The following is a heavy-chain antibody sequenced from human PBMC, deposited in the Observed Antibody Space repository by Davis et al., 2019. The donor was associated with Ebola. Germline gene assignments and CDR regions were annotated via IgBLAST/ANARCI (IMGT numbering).Heavy chain of an antibody. V-gene: IGHV3-9*01. Sequence: SLKISCAASGFTFDDYAMHWVRQAPGKGLEWVSGISWNSGSIGYADSVKGRFTISRDNAKNSLYLQMNSLRAEDTALYYCAKDGGYYDSSAIDYWGQGTLVIVSS. CDR2: ISWNSGSI. J-gene: IGHJ4*02. CDR1: GFTFDDYA. CDR3: AKDGGYYDSSAIDY. D-gene: IGHD3-22*01.